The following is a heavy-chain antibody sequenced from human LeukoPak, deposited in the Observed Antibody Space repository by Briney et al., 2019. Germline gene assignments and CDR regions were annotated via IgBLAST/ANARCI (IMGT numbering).Heavy chain of an antibody. J-gene: IGHJ6*02. D-gene: IGHD3-10*01. CDR1: GGSISSSSYY. V-gene: IGHV4-39*01. CDR2: IYYSGST. Sequence: SETLSLTCTVSGGSISSSSYYWGWIRQPPGKGLEWIGSIYYSGSTYYNPSLKSRVTISVDTSKNQFSLKLSSVTAADTAVYYCARQDYGSGKYYYYYGMDVWGQGTTVTVPS. CDR3: ARQDYGSGKYYYYYGMDV.